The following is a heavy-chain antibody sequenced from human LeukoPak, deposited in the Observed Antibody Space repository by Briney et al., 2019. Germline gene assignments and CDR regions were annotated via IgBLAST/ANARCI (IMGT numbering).Heavy chain of an antibody. V-gene: IGHV3-21*01. Sequence: PGGSLRLSCTASGFTFNTYSMNWVRQAPGRGLEWVSFITSDSSEIYYADSLKGRFTISRDNARNSLFLQVNSLRAEDTAVYYCARVSTGPFYFYNYMDAWGKGTTVTVSS. CDR1: GFTFNTYS. D-gene: IGHD1-1*01. CDR3: ARVSTGPFYFYNYMDA. CDR2: ITSDSSEI. J-gene: IGHJ6*03.